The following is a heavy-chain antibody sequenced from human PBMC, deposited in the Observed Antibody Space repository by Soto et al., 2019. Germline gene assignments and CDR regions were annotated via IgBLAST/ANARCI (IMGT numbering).Heavy chain of an antibody. D-gene: IGHD3-22*01. CDR3: ARGKMDYYDSSGYYAGFDY. CDR2: IIPIFGTA. J-gene: IGHJ4*02. CDR1: GGTFSRYA. V-gene: IGHV1-69*13. Sequence: SLKVYCQASGGTFSRYAISWVRQAPGQGLEWMGGIIPIFGTANYAQKFQGRVTITADESTSTAYMELSSLRSEDTAVYYCARGKMDYYDSSGYYAGFDYWGQGTLVTVSS.